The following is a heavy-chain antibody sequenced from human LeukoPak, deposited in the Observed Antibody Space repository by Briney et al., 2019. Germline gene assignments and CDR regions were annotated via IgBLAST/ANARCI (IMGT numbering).Heavy chain of an antibody. CDR3: ARGVEGVVRPLGAFDI. Sequence: SETLSLTCTVSGGSISSYYWSWIRQPPGKGLEWIGYNYYSGSTNYNPSLKSRVTISVDTSKNQFSLKLSSVTAADTAVYYCARGVEGVVRPLGAFDIWGQGTMVTVSS. CDR1: GGSISSYY. V-gene: IGHV4-59*01. D-gene: IGHD3-3*01. CDR2: NYYSGST. J-gene: IGHJ3*02.